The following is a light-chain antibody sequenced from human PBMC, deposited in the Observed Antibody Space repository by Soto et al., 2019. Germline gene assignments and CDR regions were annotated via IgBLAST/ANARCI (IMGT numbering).Light chain of an antibody. CDR3: QQYNNWPPDRT. J-gene: IGKJ1*01. CDR1: QSVGSN. CDR2: GAS. V-gene: IGKV3-15*01. Sequence: EIVMTQSPATLSVSPGERATLSCRASQSVGSNLAWYQQKPGQAPRLLIYGASTRATGIPARFSGSGSGTEFTLTISSLQSEDFAIYFCQQYNNWPPDRTFGQGTKV.